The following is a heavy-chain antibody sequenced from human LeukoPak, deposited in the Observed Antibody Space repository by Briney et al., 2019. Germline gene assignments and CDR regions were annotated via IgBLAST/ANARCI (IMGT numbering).Heavy chain of an antibody. V-gene: IGHV4-59*01. D-gene: IGHD2-21*02. J-gene: IGHJ4*02. CDR2: IYYSGTT. Sequence: PSETLSLTCTFSGASISSYHWNWLRQPPGKGLEWIGYIYYSGTTTYNPSLESRVTISLDTSKNQFSLQLTSVTAADTAVYYCASAHCGGDCFFDSWGQGTLVTVSS. CDR1: GASISSYH. CDR3: ASAHCGGDCFFDS.